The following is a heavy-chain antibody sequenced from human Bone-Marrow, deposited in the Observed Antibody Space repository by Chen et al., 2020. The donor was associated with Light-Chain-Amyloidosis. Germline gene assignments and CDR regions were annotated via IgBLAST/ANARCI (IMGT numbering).Heavy chain of an antibody. Sequence: DVQLVETGGDLIQPGGSLRLSCAASGFTVSGNYMSWVRQAPGKGLEWVSLIYPGGNTFYADSVRGRFTISSDSSENTLYLQMNRLRAGDTALYFCARETSGSGWTFMDVWGQGTTVIVSS. CDR3: ARETSGSGWTFMDV. CDR2: IYPGGNT. V-gene: IGHV3-53*02. D-gene: IGHD6-19*01. CDR1: GFTVSGNY. J-gene: IGHJ6*02.